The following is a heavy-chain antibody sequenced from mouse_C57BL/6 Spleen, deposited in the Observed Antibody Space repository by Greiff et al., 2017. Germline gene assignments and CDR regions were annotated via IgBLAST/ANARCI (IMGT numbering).Heavy chain of an antibody. CDR1: GFTFSSYA. J-gene: IGHJ2*01. V-gene: IGHV5-4*01. CDR3: ARGGDYYGSRAVFDY. CDR2: ISDGGSYT. Sequence: EVQLVESGGGLVKPGGSLKLSCAASGFTFSSYAMSWVRQTPEKRLEWVATISDGGSYTYYPDNVKGRFTISRDNAKNNLYLQMSHLKSEDTAMYYGARGGDYYGSRAVFDYWGQGTTLTVSS. D-gene: IGHD1-1*01.